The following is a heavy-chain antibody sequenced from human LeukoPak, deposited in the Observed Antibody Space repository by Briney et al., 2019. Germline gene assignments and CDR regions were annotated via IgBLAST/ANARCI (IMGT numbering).Heavy chain of an antibody. CDR1: GFTFSSYS. J-gene: IGHJ4*02. CDR2: ISSSSSYI. D-gene: IGHD6-6*01. Sequence: PGGSQRLSCAASGFTFSSYSMNWVRQAPGKGLEWVSSISSSSSYIYYADSVKGRFTISRDNAKNSLYLQMNSLRAEDTAVYYCARGAEYSSSFDYWGQGTLVTVSS. V-gene: IGHV3-21*01. CDR3: ARGAEYSSSFDY.